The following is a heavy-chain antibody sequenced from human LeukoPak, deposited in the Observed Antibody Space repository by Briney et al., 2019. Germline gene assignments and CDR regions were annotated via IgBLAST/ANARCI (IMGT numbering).Heavy chain of an antibody. D-gene: IGHD4-17*01. CDR2: ISYIGST. CDR3: ARDLVTVTKGFDI. Sequence: SETLSLTCAASDDSFSSHYWTWIRQPPGKGLEWIGYISYIGSTNYNPSLKSRVTISIDTSRNQFSQRLSSVTAADTAVYYCARDLVTVTKGFDIWGQGTMVSVSS. J-gene: IGHJ3*02. V-gene: IGHV4-59*11. CDR1: DDSFSSHY.